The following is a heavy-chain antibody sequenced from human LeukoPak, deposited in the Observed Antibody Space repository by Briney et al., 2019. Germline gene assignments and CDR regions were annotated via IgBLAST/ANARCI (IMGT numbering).Heavy chain of an antibody. Sequence: GRSLRLSCAASGFTFSRYGMHWVRQAPGKGLEWVAVIWYDGSNEYYADSVKGRFTISRDNSKNTLYLQMNSLRGEDTAVYYCARPLVGAALDYWGQGTLVTVSS. V-gene: IGHV3-33*01. CDR3: ARPLVGAALDY. CDR1: GFTFSRYG. J-gene: IGHJ4*02. CDR2: IWYDGSNE. D-gene: IGHD1-26*01.